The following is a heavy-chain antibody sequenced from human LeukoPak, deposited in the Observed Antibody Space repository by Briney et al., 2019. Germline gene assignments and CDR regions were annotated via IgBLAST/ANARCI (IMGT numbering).Heavy chain of an antibody. Sequence: ASVEVSCKASGYTFTDYYIQWVRQAPGQGLEWVGWIDPNSGGPNYAQKFQGRVIMTWDTSISTANMELTRLGSDDTAVYYCARERPGDGDFDFWGQGTLVTVSS. J-gene: IGHJ4*02. V-gene: IGHV1-2*02. CDR1: GYTFTDYY. CDR2: IDPNSGGP. D-gene: IGHD1-14*01. CDR3: ARERPGDGDFDF.